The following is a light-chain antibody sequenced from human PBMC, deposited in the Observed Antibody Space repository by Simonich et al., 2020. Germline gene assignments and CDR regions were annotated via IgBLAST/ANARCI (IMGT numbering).Light chain of an antibody. CDR3: QQRSNWPPLT. V-gene: IGKV3-11*01. Sequence: EIVLTQSPATLSLSPGERATLSCRASQSVSSYLAWYQQKPGQAPRHLIYDASNRATVIPARFSGSGSGTDFTLTISSLGPEDFAVYYCQQRSNWPPLTFGGGTKVEIK. J-gene: IGKJ4*01. CDR2: DAS. CDR1: QSVSSY.